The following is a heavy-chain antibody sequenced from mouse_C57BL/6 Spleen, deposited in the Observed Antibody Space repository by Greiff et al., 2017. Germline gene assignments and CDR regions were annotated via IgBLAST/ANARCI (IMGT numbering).Heavy chain of an antibody. CDR1: GYSFTSYY. J-gene: IGHJ2*01. CDR3: ARKGDYYGSSYVNYFDY. CDR2: IYPGSGNT. D-gene: IGHD1-1*01. Sequence: VQRVESGPELVKPGASVKISCKASGYSFTSYYIHWVKQRPGQGLEWIGWIYPGSGNTKYTAKFQGKDTLTADTSSSTAYMQLSRLTSEDSAVYYCARKGDYYGSSYVNYFDYWGQGTTLTVAS. V-gene: IGHV1-66*01.